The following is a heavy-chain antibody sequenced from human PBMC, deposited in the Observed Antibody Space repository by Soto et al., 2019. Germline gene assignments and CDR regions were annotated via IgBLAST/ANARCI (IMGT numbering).Heavy chain of an antibody. CDR3: ARDRGYSGSDRNWFDP. J-gene: IGHJ5*02. V-gene: IGHV3-30-3*01. Sequence: PGGSLRLSCAASGFTISNYGMHWVRQAPGKGLEWVAVISYDGTITYYADSVKGRFTISRDNSKNTLYLQMNSLRTEDTAVCYCARDRGYSGSDRNWFDPWGQGTLVTVSS. CDR1: GFTISNYG. D-gene: IGHD1-26*01. CDR2: ISYDGTIT.